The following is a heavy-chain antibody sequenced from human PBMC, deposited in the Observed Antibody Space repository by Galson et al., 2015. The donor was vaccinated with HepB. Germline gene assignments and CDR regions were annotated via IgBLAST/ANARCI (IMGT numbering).Heavy chain of an antibody. V-gene: IGHV3-30-3*01. J-gene: IGHJ4*02. CDR1: GFTFSSYA. CDR2: ISYDGSNK. D-gene: IGHD3-10*01. CDR3: ARVDGASWFGELLWGGALDY. Sequence: SLRLSCAASGFTFSSYAMHWVRQAPGKGLEWVAVISYDGSNKYYADSVKGRFTISRDNSKNTLYLQMNSLGAEDTAVYYCARVDGASWFGELLWGGALDYGCQGTLVTVSS.